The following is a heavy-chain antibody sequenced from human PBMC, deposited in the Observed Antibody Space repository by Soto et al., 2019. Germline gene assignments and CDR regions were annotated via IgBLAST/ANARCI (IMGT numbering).Heavy chain of an antibody. J-gene: IGHJ5*02. D-gene: IGHD6-13*01. V-gene: IGHV1-69*02. Sequence: QVQLVQSGAEVKKPGSSVKVSCQTSRGTFSSYTITWVRQAPGQGLEWMGRIIPVLGIANYAQQFQGRVTIIADKSTNTAYMELRGLRSEDTAVYYCARIATAEDWFDPWGQETLVTVSS. CDR1: RGTFSSYT. CDR3: ARIATAEDWFDP. CDR2: IIPVLGIA.